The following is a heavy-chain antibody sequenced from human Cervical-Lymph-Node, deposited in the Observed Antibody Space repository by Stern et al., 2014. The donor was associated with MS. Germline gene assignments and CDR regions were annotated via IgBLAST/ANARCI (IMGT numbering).Heavy chain of an antibody. D-gene: IGHD6-19*01. CDR1: GFTITPSS. CDR3: ARDQWQRFDYYGMDV. J-gene: IGHJ6*02. V-gene: IGHV3-48*01. Sequence: EVQLVESGGTLVQPGGSLRLSCVASGFTITPSSMNWVRQAPGKGLEWVSYISSSSSNIYYADSVKGRFTISRDNAKNSLYLQMNSLRAEDTAVYYCARDQWQRFDYYGMDVWGQGTTVTVSS. CDR2: ISSSSSNI.